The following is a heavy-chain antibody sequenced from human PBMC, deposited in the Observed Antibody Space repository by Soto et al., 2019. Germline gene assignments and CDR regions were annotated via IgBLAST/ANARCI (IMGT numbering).Heavy chain of an antibody. CDR1: GYTFTNYG. CDR3: ARKGFYVSHRPDDAFDI. V-gene: IGHV1-18*04. J-gene: IGHJ3*02. Sequence: GASVKVSCKASGYTFTNYGISWVRQAPGQGLEWMGWISGYNGNTNYAQKFQVRVTMTTDTSTSTAYMEVRSLRSDDTAVYYCARKGFYVSHRPDDAFDIWGQGTMVTVSS. D-gene: IGHD3-10*02. CDR2: ISGYNGNT.